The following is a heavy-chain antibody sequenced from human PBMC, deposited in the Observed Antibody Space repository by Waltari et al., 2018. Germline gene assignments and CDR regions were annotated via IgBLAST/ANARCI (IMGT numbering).Heavy chain of an antibody. J-gene: IGHJ6*02. D-gene: IGHD5-12*01. CDR1: GGSISSGTYY. CDR2: IYISGST. Sequence: QVQLQESGPGLVKPSQTLSLTCTVSGGSISSGTYYWNWIRQPAGKGLEWVGRIYISGSTNYNPSLKSRVMISLDTSKSLFSLKLNSVSAADTAVYFCAREVRVYSGYEEDYYYGMDVWGQGTTVTVSS. V-gene: IGHV4-61*02. CDR3: AREVRVYSGYEEDYYYGMDV.